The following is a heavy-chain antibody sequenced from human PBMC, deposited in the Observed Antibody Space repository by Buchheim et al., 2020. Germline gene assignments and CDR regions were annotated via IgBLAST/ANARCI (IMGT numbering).Heavy chain of an antibody. Sequence: QVQLVESGGGVVQPGRSLRLSCAASGFTFSSYAMHWVRQAPGKGLGGVAVLSYVGGNKYYADSVKGRFTIPRDNSKNTLYLQMNSLRAEDTAVYYCARDGNYVVYFDYWGQGTL. CDR2: LSYVGGNK. J-gene: IGHJ4*02. CDR1: GFTFSSYA. CDR3: ARDGNYVVYFDY. D-gene: IGHD4-11*01. V-gene: IGHV3-30*04.